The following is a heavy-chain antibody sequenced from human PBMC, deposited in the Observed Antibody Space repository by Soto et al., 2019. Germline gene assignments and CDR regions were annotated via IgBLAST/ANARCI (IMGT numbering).Heavy chain of an antibody. CDR1: GFSLSTSGVG. V-gene: IGHV2-5*01. CDR3: AHGDPAYYDSSVYYRGTYFQH. J-gene: IGHJ1*01. CDR2: IYWNDDK. Sequence: QITLKESGPTLVKLTQTLTLTCTFSGFSLSTSGVGVGWIRQHPGKALEWLALIYWNDDKRYSPSLKSRLTITKDTPKNQVVLTMTNMDPVDTATYFCAHGDPAYYDSSVYYRGTYFQHWGQGTLVTVSS. D-gene: IGHD3-22*01.